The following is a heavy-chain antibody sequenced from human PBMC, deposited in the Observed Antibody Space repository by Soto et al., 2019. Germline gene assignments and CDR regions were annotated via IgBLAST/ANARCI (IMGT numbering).Heavy chain of an antibody. CDR1: GCTFGGYA. J-gene: IGHJ4*02. CDR3: VRSKRRYCGNDCYMFDL. V-gene: IGHV3-23*01. Sequence: VLSMSVSCAASGCTFGGYARSRVRQAPGKGLEWVSAISGSGGSTYYADSVKGRISISRDNSKNILYLQMSALRAEDTARYYCVRSKRRYCGNDCYMFDLRGQGTLVTVSS. D-gene: IGHD2-21*02. CDR2: ISGSGGST.